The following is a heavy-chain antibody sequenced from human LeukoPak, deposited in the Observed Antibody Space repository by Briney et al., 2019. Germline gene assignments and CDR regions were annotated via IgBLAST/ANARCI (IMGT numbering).Heavy chain of an antibody. CDR3: AKEMATIRAFDF. Sequence: GGSLRLSCAASGFTFSSYGMHWVRQAPGKGLEWVAFIRYDGSNKYYADSVKGRFTISRDNSKSTLYLQMNSLRAEDTAVYYCAKEMATIRAFDFWGQGTMVTVSS. CDR1: GFTFSSYG. V-gene: IGHV3-30*02. D-gene: IGHD5-24*01. CDR2: IRYDGSNK. J-gene: IGHJ3*01.